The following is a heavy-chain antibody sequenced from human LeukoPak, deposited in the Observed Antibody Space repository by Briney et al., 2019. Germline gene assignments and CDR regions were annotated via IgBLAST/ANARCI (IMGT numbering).Heavy chain of an antibody. CDR1: GGSISSGGYS. J-gene: IGHJ5*02. V-gene: IGHV4-30-2*01. CDR3: ARAGSSGYYDLNWFDP. Sequence: PSQTLSLTCAVSGGSISSGGYSWSWIRQPPGKGLEWIGYIYRSGSTYYNPSLKSRVTISVDRSKNQFSLKLSSVTAADTAVYYCARAGSSGYYDLNWFDPWGQGTLVTVSS. D-gene: IGHD3-22*01. CDR2: IYRSGST.